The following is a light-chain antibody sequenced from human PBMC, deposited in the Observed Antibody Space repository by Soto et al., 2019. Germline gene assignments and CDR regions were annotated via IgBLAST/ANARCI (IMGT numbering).Light chain of an antibody. CDR1: QSVSSN. J-gene: IGKJ1*01. Sequence: EIVMTQSPATLSVSPGERATLSCRASQSVSSNLAWYQQKPGPAPRLLIYGASTRATGIPARFSGSGSGTEFTLTISSLQSEDFAVYYCQQDNNLPRTFGQGTKLEIK. V-gene: IGKV3-15*01. CDR2: GAS. CDR3: QQDNNLPRT.